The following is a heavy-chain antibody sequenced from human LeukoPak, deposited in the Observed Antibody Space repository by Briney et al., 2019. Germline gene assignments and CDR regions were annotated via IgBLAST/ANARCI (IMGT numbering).Heavy chain of an antibody. CDR2: ISEAGGAT. Sequence: GGSLRLSCAASGITFDGHVMHWVRQAPGKGLEWVSLISEAGGATYYADSVKGRFTISRDNSKSFLFLQMNSLRTEDTALYYCAKKSGAAANFDYWGQGTLVVVSS. J-gene: IGHJ4*02. CDR1: GITFDGHV. CDR3: AKKSGAAANFDY. V-gene: IGHV3-43*02. D-gene: IGHD6-13*01.